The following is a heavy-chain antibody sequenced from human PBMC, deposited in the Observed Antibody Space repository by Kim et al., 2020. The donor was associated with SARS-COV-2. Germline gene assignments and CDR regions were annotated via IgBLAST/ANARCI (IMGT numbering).Heavy chain of an antibody. CDR3: ARGGYCYSTSCYFYYYALDV. CDR2: IGGASNYI. Sequence: GGSLRLSCAASGFDFGTHSMNWVLQAPGKGLEWVSSIGGASNYIYYADAVKGRFTISRDNAKNSLYLQMNSLRDEDTAVYYCARGGYCYSTSCYFYYYALDVWGQGTTVTVSS. J-gene: IGHJ6*02. V-gene: IGHV3-21*01. D-gene: IGHD2-2*01. CDR1: GFDFGTHS.